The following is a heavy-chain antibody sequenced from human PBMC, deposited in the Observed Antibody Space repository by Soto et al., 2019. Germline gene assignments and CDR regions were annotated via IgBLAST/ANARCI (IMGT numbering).Heavy chain of an antibody. CDR2: INDRGSI. J-gene: IGHJ2*01. D-gene: IGHD3-9*01. CDR1: VGFLVGYS. Sequence: QVQLQQGGAGRLGPLETLPLTCGVLVGFLVGYSWAWIRHPQGRGLEWIGEINDRGSINYNPSLKSRVSISVDTSKNHYSLNLRSVTAADTAVYYCARESHDILTGPPWVWYFDLWGRGTLVTVSS. V-gene: IGHV4-34*01. CDR3: ARESHDILTGPPWVWYFDL.